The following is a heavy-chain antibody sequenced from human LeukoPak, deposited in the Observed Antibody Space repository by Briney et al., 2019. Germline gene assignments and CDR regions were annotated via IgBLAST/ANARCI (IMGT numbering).Heavy chain of an antibody. J-gene: IGHJ6*02. D-gene: IGHD6-13*01. CDR2: ISGSGGST. CDR1: GFTFSSYA. V-gene: IGHV3-23*01. CDR3: AIHRGYSRLYYYYYGMDV. Sequence: GGSLRLSCAAPGFTFSSYAMSWVRQAPGKGLEWVSAISGSGGSTYYADSVKGRFTISRDNAKNSLYLQMNSLRAEDTAVYYCAIHRGYSRLYYYYYGMDVWGQGTTVTVSS.